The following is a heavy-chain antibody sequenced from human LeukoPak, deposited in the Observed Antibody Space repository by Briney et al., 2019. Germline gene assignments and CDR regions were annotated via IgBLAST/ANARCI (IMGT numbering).Heavy chain of an antibody. V-gene: IGHV3-30*02. CDR1: GFTFNSYG. J-gene: IGHJ4*02. CDR2: IRYDGSNK. CDR3: AKDHSSYDYVWGSYRSYITFIDY. Sequence: GGSLRLSCAASGFTFNSYGMHWVRQAPGKGLEWVAFIRYDGSNKHYADSVKGRFTISRDNSKNTLYLQMNSLRAEDTAVYYCAKDHSSYDYVWGSYRSYITFIDYWGQGTLVTFSS. D-gene: IGHD3-16*02.